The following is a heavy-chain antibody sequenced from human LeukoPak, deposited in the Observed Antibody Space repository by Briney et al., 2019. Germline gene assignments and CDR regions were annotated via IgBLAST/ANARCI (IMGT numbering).Heavy chain of an antibody. V-gene: IGHV4-38-2*02. Sequence: NPSETLSLTCNVSGYSISSGYYWGWIRQPPAKGLEWIGSIYHSGRTHYNPSLKSRVTISGDTSKNQFSLKLSSVTAAETAVYYCARGLTPDAFDIWGQGTMVTVSS. CDR2: IYHSGRT. CDR3: ARGLTPDAFDI. J-gene: IGHJ3*02. CDR1: GYSISSGYY.